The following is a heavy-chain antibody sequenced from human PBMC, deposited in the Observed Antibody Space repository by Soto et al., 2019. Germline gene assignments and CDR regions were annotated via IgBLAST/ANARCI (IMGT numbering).Heavy chain of an antibody. Sequence: QVQLVESGGGVVQPGRSLRLSCAASGFTFSSYGMHWVRQAPGKGLEWVAVISYDGSNKYYADSVKGRFTISRDNSKNTVYLQMNSLRAEDTAVYYCAKALGSGTGQQYCSGGSCYNDAFDIWGQGTMVTGSS. CDR2: ISYDGSNK. CDR1: GFTFSSYG. V-gene: IGHV3-30*18. CDR3: AKALGSGTGQQYCSGGSCYNDAFDI. J-gene: IGHJ3*02. D-gene: IGHD2-15*01.